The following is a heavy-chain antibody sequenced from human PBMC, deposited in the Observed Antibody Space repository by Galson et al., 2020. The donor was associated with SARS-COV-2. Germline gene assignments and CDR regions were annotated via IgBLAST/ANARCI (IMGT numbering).Heavy chain of an antibody. CDR1: GGSVSSGSYY. V-gene: IGHV4-61*01. J-gene: IGHJ6*02. Sequence: SETLSLTCTVSGGSVSSGSYYWSWIRQPPGKGLEWIGYIYYSGSTNYNPSLKSRVTISVDTSKNQFSLKLSSVTAADTAVYYCARESGGMVVWGQGTTVTVSS. CDR2: IYYSGST. CDR3: ARESGGMVV. D-gene: IGHD3-10*01.